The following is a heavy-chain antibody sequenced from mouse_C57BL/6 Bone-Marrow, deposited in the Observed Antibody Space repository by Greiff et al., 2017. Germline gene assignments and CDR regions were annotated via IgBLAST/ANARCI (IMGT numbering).Heavy chain of an antibody. CDR3: ARGGDGSSYGYYAMDY. CDR1: DSEVFPIAY. Sequence: QVQLQQSGSELRSPGSSVKLSCKDFDSEVFPIAYMSWVRQKPGHGFEWIGGILPSIGRTIYGEKFEDKAPLDEDTLSNTAYLELNSLTSEDSAIYYCARGGDGSSYGYYAMDYWGQGTSVTVSS. CDR2: ILPSIGRT. D-gene: IGHD1-1*01. V-gene: IGHV15-2*01. J-gene: IGHJ4*01.